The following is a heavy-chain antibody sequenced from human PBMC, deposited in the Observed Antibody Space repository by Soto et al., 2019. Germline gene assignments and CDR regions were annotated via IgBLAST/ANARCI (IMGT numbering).Heavy chain of an antibody. CDR3: AKLRDFVVLPAGILYY. CDR2: ISGGGDTT. V-gene: IGHV3-23*01. D-gene: IGHD2-8*01. CDR1: GFTFSSYG. J-gene: IGHJ4*02. Sequence: EVQLLESGGGLVQPGGSLRLTCAASGFTFSSYGISWIRLSPGKGLEWVSVISGGGDTTYYTPSVKGRFTISRDDFRNTLYLPMNCLRTEDTAIYYCAKLRDFVVLPAGILYYWGPGTLVTVSS.